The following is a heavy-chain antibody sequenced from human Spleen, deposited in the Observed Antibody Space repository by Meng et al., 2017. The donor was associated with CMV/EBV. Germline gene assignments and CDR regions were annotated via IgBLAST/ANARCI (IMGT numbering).Heavy chain of an antibody. CDR1: GFTFDDYA. Sequence: SLKISCAASGFTFDDYAMHWVRQAPGKGLEWVSGISWNSGSIGYADSVKGRFTISRDNAKNSLYLQMNSLRAEDTALYYCAKDRDWNSGYFDLWGRGTLVTVSS. CDR3: AKDRDWNSGYFDL. CDR2: ISWNSGSI. V-gene: IGHV3-9*01. J-gene: IGHJ2*01. D-gene: IGHD1-7*01.